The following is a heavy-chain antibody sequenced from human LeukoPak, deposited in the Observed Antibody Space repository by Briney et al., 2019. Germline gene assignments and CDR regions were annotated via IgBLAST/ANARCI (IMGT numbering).Heavy chain of an antibody. D-gene: IGHD2-2*01. CDR2: ISDSGGST. J-gene: IGHJ4*02. CDR1: GFNFSSYA. V-gene: IGHV3-23*01. Sequence: GGSLRLSCAASGFNFSSYAMSWVRQAPGRGLEWVSAISDSGGSTYYADSVKGRFTISRDNPNNTLYLQMNSLRPGDTAVYYSASTLQPPNYYGGQGTLVTVPS. CDR3: ASTLQPPNYY.